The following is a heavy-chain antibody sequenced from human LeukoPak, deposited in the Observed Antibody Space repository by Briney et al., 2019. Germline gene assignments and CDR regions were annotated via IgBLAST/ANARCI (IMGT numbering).Heavy chain of an antibody. CDR1: GFTVTSNY. Sequence: GGSLRLSCAASGFTVTSNYMTWVRQAPGKRLEWVSIIYDNGDTYYADSVKGRFTVTRDSSKNTVSLEMNSLRVDDTAVYYCVSHSDPLTGYSFDYWGQGTLVTVSS. CDR3: VSHSDPLTGYSFDY. J-gene: IGHJ4*02. V-gene: IGHV3-53*01. CDR2: IYDNGDT. D-gene: IGHD3-9*01.